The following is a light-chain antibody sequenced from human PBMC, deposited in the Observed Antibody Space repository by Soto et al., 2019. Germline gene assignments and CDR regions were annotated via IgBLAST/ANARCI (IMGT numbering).Light chain of an antibody. CDR2: RAS. CDR1: QSISSN. J-gene: IGKJ4*01. CDR3: QQYNNWPRAT. Sequence: ETVMTQSPATLSVSPGERATLSCMASQSISSNLAWYQHKLGQAPRLFILRASSRATGIPARFSGSGYGTEFNMNISSLQSEDFAVYYCQQYNNWPRATFGGGTKVDI. V-gene: IGKV3-15*01.